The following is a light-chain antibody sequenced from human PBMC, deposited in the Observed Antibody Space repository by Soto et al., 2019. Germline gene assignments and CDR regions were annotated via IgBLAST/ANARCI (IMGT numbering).Light chain of an antibody. CDR1: QSVSSSY. Sequence: EIVLTQAPATLSLSPGERATLSCRASQSVSSSYLAWYQQKPGQAPRLLIYGASSRATGIPDRFSGSGYGTDFTLTISGLEPEDSAVYYCQQYDSPWTLGQGTKVDIK. J-gene: IGKJ1*01. CDR3: QQYDSPWT. V-gene: IGKV3-20*01. CDR2: GAS.